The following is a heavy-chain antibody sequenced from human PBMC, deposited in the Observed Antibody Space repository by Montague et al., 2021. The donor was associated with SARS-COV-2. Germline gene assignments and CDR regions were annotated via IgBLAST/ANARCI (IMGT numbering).Heavy chain of an antibody. CDR1: GDSISTSY. V-gene: IGHV4-59*01. D-gene: IGHD3-10*01. CDR2: IHYSWSN. CDR3: ARSLVPSGTYYLPS. Sequence: SETLSLTCTVSGDSISTSYWSWIRQPPGKGLEWIGNIHYSWSNTYSPSLKIRVTISIYTPKNQFSLKLSSVTAADTAVYYCARSLVPSGTYYLPSWGQGTLVTVSS. J-gene: IGHJ5*02.